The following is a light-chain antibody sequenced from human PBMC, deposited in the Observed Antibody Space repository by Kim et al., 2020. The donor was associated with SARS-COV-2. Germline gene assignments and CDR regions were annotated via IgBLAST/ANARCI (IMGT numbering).Light chain of an antibody. V-gene: IGKV1-13*02. CDR3: QQFHTYPLT. CDR1: QGINSA. Sequence: AIQLTQSPSSLSASVGDRVTFTCRASQGINSALAWYQLKPGETPKLLIYFASTLESGVPSRFSGSGSGTDFTLTISSLQPEVFGTYYCQQFHTYPLTFGGGTKLEI. J-gene: IGKJ4*01. CDR2: FAS.